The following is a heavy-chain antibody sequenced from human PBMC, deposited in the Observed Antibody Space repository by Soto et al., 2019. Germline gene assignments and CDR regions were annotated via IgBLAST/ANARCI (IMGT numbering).Heavy chain of an antibody. V-gene: IGHV3-74*01. CDR3: ARDQTAGDWFDP. J-gene: IGHJ5*02. CDR2: INSDGSST. D-gene: IGHD2-21*02. Sequence: GGSLRLSCAASGFNFSSYWMHWVRQAPGKGLVWVSRINSDGSSTNYADSVKGRFTISRDNAKNTLYLQMNSLRAEDTAVYYCARDQTAGDWFDPWGQGTLVTVSS. CDR1: GFNFSSYW.